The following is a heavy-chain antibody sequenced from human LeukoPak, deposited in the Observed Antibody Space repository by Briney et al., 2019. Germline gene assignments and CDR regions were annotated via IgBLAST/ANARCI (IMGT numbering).Heavy chain of an antibody. CDR3: ASIRVAFDI. CDR2: IYYSGST. J-gene: IGHJ3*02. D-gene: IGHD2-2*02. V-gene: IGHV4-39*07. Sequence: PSETLSLTCTVSGGSISSSSYYWGWIRQPPGKGLEWIGSIYYSGSTYYNPSLKSRVTISVDTSKNQFSLKLSSVTAADTAVYYCASIRVAFDIWGQGTMVTVSS. CDR1: GGSISSSSYY.